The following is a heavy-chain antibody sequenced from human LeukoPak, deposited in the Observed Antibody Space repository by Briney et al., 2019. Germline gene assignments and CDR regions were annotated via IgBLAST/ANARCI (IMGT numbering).Heavy chain of an antibody. CDR2: IRSDGSIK. D-gene: IGHD6-19*01. Sequence: GGSLRLSCAASGFTFSSYGMHWVRQAPGKGLEWVAFIRSDGSIKYYTESLKGRFTISRDNSKNTLYLQMNSLRAEDTAVYYCAKDEMFSSAWYFDYWGQGTLVTVSS. CDR1: GFTFSSYG. CDR3: AKDEMFSSAWYFDY. V-gene: IGHV3-30*02. J-gene: IGHJ4*02.